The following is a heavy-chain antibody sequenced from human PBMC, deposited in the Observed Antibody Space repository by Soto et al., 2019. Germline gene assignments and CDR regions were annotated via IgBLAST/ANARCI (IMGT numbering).Heavy chain of an antibody. CDR3: ATKDKSGYFNWFDP. Sequence: PGESLKISCRTSGYRFTSDWICWVRQLPGRRLEWMGIIFPNDSDTRYSPSFQGQVTISDDRSTCTVFPQWASLKASGTAVYFCATKDKSGYFNWFDPWGQGTLVTVSS. CDR2: IFPNDSDT. D-gene: IGHD3-22*01. V-gene: IGHV5-51*01. CDR1: GYRFTSDW. J-gene: IGHJ5*02.